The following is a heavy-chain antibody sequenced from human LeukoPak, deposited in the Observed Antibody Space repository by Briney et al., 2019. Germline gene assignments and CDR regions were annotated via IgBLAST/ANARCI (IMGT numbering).Heavy chain of an antibody. Sequence: QPGRSLRLSCAASGSTSSSYGMHWVRQAPGKGLEWVAVISYDGSNKYYADSVKGRFTISRDNSNNTLYLQMNSLRAEDTAVYYCAKDRWGGQRQNYFDYWGQGTLVTVSS. V-gene: IGHV3-30*18. CDR3: AKDRWGGQRQNYFDY. D-gene: IGHD1-26*01. CDR2: ISYDGSNK. J-gene: IGHJ4*02. CDR1: GSTSSSYG.